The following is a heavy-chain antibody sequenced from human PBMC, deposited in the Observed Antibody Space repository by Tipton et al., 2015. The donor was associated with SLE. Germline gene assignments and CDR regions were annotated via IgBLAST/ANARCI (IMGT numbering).Heavy chain of an antibody. CDR3: ARDLVGPTGYGMDV. Sequence: SLRLSCAASGFTFFTYAMHWVRQAPGKGLEWVAVISYDGSNKYYADSVKGRFAISRDNSKNTLYVQMNSLRAEDMAVYYCARDLVGPTGYGMDVWGQGTTVTVSS. J-gene: IGHJ6*02. V-gene: IGHV3-30*09. CDR1: GFTFFTYA. D-gene: IGHD1-26*01. CDR2: ISYDGSNK.